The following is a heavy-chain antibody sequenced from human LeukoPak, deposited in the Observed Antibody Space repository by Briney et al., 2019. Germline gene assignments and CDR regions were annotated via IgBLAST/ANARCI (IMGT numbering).Heavy chain of an antibody. CDR2: IYYSGST. CDR3: ARDTHHYYDSSGYYYYYYGMDV. D-gene: IGHD3-22*01. CDR1: GGSISSYY. Sequence: SETLSLTCTVSGGSISSYYWSWIRQPPGKGLEWIGYIYYSGSTNYNPSLKSRVTISVDTSKNQFSLKLSSVTAADTAVYYCARDTHHYYDSSGYYYYYYGMDVWGQGTTVTVSS. J-gene: IGHJ6*02. V-gene: IGHV4-59*01.